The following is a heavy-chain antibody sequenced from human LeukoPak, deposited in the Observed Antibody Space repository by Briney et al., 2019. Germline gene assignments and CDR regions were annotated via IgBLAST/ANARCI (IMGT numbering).Heavy chain of an antibody. CDR2: IYYSGST. CDR3: ARSIYVAAAYYYYYYMDV. D-gene: IGHD6-13*01. J-gene: IGHJ6*03. Sequence: SETLSLTCTVSGGSISSYYWSWIRQPPGKGLEWIGYIYYSGSTNYNPSLKSRVTISVDTSKNQFSLKLSSVTAADTAVYYCARSIYVAAAYYYYYYMDVWGKGTTVTVSS. CDR1: GGSISSYY. V-gene: IGHV4-59*08.